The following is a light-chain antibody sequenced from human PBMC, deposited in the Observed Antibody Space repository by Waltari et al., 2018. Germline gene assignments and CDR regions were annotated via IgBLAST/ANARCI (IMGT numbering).Light chain of an antibody. J-gene: IGLJ2*01. CDR2: RNN. V-gene: IGLV1-47*01. CDR3: AAWDDSLSGVV. Sequence: QSVLTQPPSASGTPGQRVTISCSGSSSNIGSNYVYWYQQLPGTAPKLLIYRNNQRPSGVPDRFSGSKSCTSASLAIIGLRSEDEADYYCAAWDDSLSGVVFGGGTKLTVL. CDR1: SSNIGSNY.